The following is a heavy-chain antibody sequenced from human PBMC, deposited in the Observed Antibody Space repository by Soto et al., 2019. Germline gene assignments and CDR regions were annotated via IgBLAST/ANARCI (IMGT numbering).Heavy chain of an antibody. CDR1: GFTFTRYS. Sequence: GGSLRLSCAASGFTFTRYSMNWVRQAPGKGLEWVSSISSTTNYIYYGDSMKGRFTISRDNAKNSLYLEMNSLRAEDTAVYYCERESDDLTSKFDYRGQRTLFTVPS. CDR3: ERESDDLTSKFDY. D-gene: IGHD1-1*01. V-gene: IGHV3-21*06. J-gene: IGHJ4*02. CDR2: ISSTTNYI.